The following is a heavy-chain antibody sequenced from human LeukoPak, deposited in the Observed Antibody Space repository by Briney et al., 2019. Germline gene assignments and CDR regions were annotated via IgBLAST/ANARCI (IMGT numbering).Heavy chain of an antibody. D-gene: IGHD5-18*01. Sequence: ASVTVSCKASGYTFTSYAIHWLRQAPGQRLEWMGWINTGNGNTKFSQKFQGRVTITRDTSANTVYMDLSSLRSEDTAVYYCARRGVDIAMVPHYGMDVWGQGTTVTVSS. CDR2: INTGNGNT. CDR3: ARRGVDIAMVPHYGMDV. J-gene: IGHJ6*02. CDR1: GYTFTSYA. V-gene: IGHV1-3*04.